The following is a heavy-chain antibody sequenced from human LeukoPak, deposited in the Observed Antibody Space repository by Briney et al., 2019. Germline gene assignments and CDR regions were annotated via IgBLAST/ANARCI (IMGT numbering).Heavy chain of an antibody. CDR1: GYSISSGYY. CDR2: IYHSGST. J-gene: IGHJ4*02. Sequence: SETLSLTCAVSGYSISSGYYWGWIRQPPGKGLEWIGSIYHSGSTNYNPSLKSRVTISVDTSKNQFSLKLSSVTAADTAVYYCARGRIYCSGGSCYSGYFDYWGQGTLVTVSS. D-gene: IGHD2-15*01. CDR3: ARGRIYCSGGSCYSGYFDY. V-gene: IGHV4-38-2*01.